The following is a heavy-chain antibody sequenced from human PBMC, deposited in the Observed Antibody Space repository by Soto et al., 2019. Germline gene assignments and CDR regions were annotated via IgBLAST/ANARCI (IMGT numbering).Heavy chain of an antibody. Sequence: GESLKISCEGSGYRFTNYWIGWVRQMPGKGLEWMGIIYAGDSETRYSPSFEGQVTISADKSINTAYLQWSSLKASDTAIYYCARFTNTAMSPFDYWGQGTLVTVSS. CDR1: GYRFTNYW. CDR2: IYAGDSET. J-gene: IGHJ4*02. CDR3: ARFTNTAMSPFDY. V-gene: IGHV5-51*01. D-gene: IGHD5-18*01.